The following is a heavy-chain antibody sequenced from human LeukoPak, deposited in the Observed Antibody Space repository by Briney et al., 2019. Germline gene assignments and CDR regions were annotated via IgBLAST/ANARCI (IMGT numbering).Heavy chain of an antibody. D-gene: IGHD6-6*01. CDR2: ISHDGRNT. V-gene: IGHV3-30*04. CDR3: VSLGYSSSSVRY. Sequence: PGRSLRLSCAASGFTFSQFAVHWVRQAPGKGLEWVADISHDGRNTYYADSVKGRFTISRDNSKNTLYLQMNSLRAEDTAVYFCVSLGYSSSSVRYWGQGTLVTVSS. CDR1: GFTFSQFA. J-gene: IGHJ4*02.